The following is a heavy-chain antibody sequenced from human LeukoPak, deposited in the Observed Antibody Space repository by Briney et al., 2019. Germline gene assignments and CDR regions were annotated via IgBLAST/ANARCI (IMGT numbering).Heavy chain of an antibody. J-gene: IGHJ6*03. CDR1: GGSFSGYY. Sequence: PSETLSLTCAVYGGSFSGYYWSWIRQPPGKGLEWVGEINHSGSTNYNPSLKSRVTVSVDTSKNQFSLKLSSVTAADTAVYYCARGTVFGVVITRDYYDYMDVWGKGTTVTVSS. CDR3: ARGTVFGVVITRDYYDYMDV. V-gene: IGHV4-34*01. CDR2: INHSGST. D-gene: IGHD3-3*01.